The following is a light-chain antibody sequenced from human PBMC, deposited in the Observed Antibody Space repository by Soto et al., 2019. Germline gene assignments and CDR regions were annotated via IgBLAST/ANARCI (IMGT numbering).Light chain of an antibody. CDR2: DAS. Sequence: DIQMTQSPSSLSASVGDRVTITCQASQDISNYLNWYQQKPGKATKLLIYDASNLETGVPSRLRGSGAVTDFTLPISSLQPEDIATYYCQQYDNLPPLTFGPGTKVDIK. V-gene: IGKV1-33*01. J-gene: IGKJ3*01. CDR3: QQYDNLPPLT. CDR1: QDISNY.